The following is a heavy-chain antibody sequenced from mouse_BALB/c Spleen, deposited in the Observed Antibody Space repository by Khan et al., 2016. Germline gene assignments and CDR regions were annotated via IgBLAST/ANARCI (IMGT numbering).Heavy chain of an antibody. Sequence: EVQLQESGPGLVKPSQSLSLTCTVTGYSITSDYAWNWIRQFPGNKLEWMGYISYSGSTSYNPSIKSRISITQDTSKNQFFLQLNSVTTDDTATXYCARGMITTFDYWGQCTTLTVSS. J-gene: IGHJ2*01. V-gene: IGHV3-2*02. CDR2: ISYSGST. CDR1: GYSITSDYA. D-gene: IGHD2-4*01. CDR3: ARGMITTFDY.